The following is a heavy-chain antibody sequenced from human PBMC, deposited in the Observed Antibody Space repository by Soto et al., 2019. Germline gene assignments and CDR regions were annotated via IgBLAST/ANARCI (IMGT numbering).Heavy chain of an antibody. Sequence: SVKVSCKASGGTFSSYAISWVRLAPGQGLEWMGGIIPIFGTANYAQKFQGRVTITADESTSTAYMELSSLRSEDTAVYYCARDSQRITIFGVVISYYYGMDVWGQGTTVTVSS. CDR2: IIPIFGTA. CDR3: ARDSQRITIFGVVISYYYGMDV. D-gene: IGHD3-3*01. V-gene: IGHV1-69*13. J-gene: IGHJ6*02. CDR1: GGTFSSYA.